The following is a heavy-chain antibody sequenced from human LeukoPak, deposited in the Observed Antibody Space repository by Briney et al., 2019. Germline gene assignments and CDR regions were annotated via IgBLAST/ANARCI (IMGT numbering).Heavy chain of an antibody. Sequence: GGSLRLSCAASGFTVSSNYMSWVRQAPGKGLEWVSVIYSGGSTYYADSVKGRFTISRDSSKNTPYLQMNSLRAEDTAVYYCARDVNYYAYSSDYWGQGTLVTVSS. CDR1: GFTVSSNY. V-gene: IGHV3-66*01. CDR3: ARDVNYYAYSSDY. J-gene: IGHJ4*02. CDR2: IYSGGST. D-gene: IGHD3-10*01.